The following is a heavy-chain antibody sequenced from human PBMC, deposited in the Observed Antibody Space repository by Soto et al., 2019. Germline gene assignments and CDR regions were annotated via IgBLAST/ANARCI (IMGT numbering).Heavy chain of an antibody. CDR1: GDSVSSNSAA. V-gene: IGHV6-1*01. CDR3: ARGIGYSGYGDAFDI. Sequence: SHTLSLTCAISGDSVSSNSAAWNWIRQSPSRGLEWLGRTYYRSKWYNDYSVSVKSRITINPDTSKNQFSLQLNSVTPEGTAVYYRARGIGYSGYGDAFDIWGQGTMVTVSS. CDR2: TYYRSKWYN. J-gene: IGHJ3*02. D-gene: IGHD5-12*01.